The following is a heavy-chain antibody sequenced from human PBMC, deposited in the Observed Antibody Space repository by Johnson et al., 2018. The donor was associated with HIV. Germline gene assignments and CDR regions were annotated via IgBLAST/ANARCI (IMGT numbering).Heavy chain of an antibody. CDR1: GFTFSDYY. J-gene: IGHJ3*02. CDR3: ARASRWPNAFDI. V-gene: IGHV3-11*04. Sequence: QVQLVESGGGLVKPGGSLRLSCAASGFTFSDYYMSWIRQAPGKGLEWVSYISSSGSTIYYADSVKGRFTISRDNAKNSLYLQMSSLRAEDTTMYYCARASRWPNAFDIWGQGTLVTVSS. D-gene: IGHD4-23*01. CDR2: ISSSGSTI.